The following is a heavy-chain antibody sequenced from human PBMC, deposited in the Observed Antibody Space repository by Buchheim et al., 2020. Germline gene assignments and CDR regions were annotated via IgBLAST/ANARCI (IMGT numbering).Heavy chain of an antibody. CDR3: ASQRGEDPYTPLDY. CDR2: INPNSVGT. D-gene: IGHD2-2*02. V-gene: IGHV1-2*04. Sequence: QVQLVQSGAEVKKPGASVKVSCKASGYTFTAYYMHWVRQAPGQGLEWMGWINPNSVGTNYAQNFQGWVTMTRDTSISTAYMELSRLRSDDTAVYYCASQRGEDPYTPLDYWGQGTL. CDR1: GYTFTAYY. J-gene: IGHJ4*02.